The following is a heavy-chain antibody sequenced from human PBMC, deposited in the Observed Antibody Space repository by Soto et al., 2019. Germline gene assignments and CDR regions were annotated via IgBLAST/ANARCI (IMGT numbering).Heavy chain of an antibody. V-gene: IGHV4-39*01. J-gene: IGHJ4*02. CDR2: IDYNGVT. D-gene: IGHD2-2*01. CDR1: GASISNRDYY. CDR3: GRVMIGTSRHTDSDY. Sequence: PLETLSLTCSVSGASISNRDYYWGWIRQTPGKGLEWIGNIDYNGVTYYNPSLKSRVTVSKDTSKNQFSLKVASVTAADTAIYYCGRVMIGTSRHTDSDYWGQGTQVTVSS.